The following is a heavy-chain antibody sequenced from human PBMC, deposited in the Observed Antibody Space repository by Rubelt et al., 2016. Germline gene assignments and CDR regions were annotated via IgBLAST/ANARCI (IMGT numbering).Heavy chain of an antibody. V-gene: IGHV1-18*01. CDR3: ARDKEWLATRGFQNWFDP. CDR2: ISAYNGNP. J-gene: IGHJ5*02. Sequence: QVQLVQSGAEVKKPGASVKVSCKASGYTFTSYGISWVRQAPGHGLEWMGWISAYNGNPNYAQKLQGRVTMTTDTSTSTAYMELRSLRSDDTAVYYCARDKEWLATRGFQNWFDPWGQGTLVTVSS. D-gene: IGHD6-19*01. CDR1: GYTFTSYG.